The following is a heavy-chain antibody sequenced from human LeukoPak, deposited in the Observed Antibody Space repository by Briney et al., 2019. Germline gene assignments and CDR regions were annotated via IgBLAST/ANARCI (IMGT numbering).Heavy chain of an antibody. J-gene: IGHJ3*02. V-gene: IGHV3-21*01. CDR2: ISSSSSYI. CDR1: GFTFSSYS. CDR3: AREEWWGYYDSSGENDAFDI. Sequence: GGSLRLSCAASGFTFSSYSMNWVRQAPGKGLEWVSSISSSSSYIYYADSVKGRFTISRDNAKNSLYLQMNSLRAEDTAVYYCAREEWWGYYDSSGENDAFDIWGQGTMVTVSS. D-gene: IGHD3-22*01.